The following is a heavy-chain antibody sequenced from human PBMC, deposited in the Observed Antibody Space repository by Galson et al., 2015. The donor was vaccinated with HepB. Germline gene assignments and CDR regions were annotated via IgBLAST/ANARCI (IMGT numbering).Heavy chain of an antibody. CDR1: GYSFTGYY. V-gene: IGHV1-2*06. CDR2: INPNGGAA. D-gene: IGHD1-1*01. CDR3: ARGTTTGSSLPPFDP. J-gene: IGHJ5*02. Sequence: CKASGYSFTGYYVHWVRQAPGQGLEWMGRINPNGGAANYAQKFQGRVTMTRDTSISTAYMELSRLTPDDTATYYCARGTTTGSSLPPFDPWGQGTLVTVSS.